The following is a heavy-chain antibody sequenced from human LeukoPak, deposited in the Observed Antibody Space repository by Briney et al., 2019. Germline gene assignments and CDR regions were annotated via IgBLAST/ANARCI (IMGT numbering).Heavy chain of an antibody. J-gene: IGHJ6*03. CDR1: GGSISSSSYY. Sequence: SETLSLTCTVSGGSISSSSYYWGWIRQPPGKGLEWIGSIYYSGSTYYNPSLKSRVTISVDTSKNQFSLKLSSVTAADTAVYYCARAYRGYYYYYYMDVWGKGTTVTVSS. CDR3: ARAYRGYYYYYYMDV. CDR2: IYYSGST. V-gene: IGHV4-39*07. D-gene: IGHD3-10*01.